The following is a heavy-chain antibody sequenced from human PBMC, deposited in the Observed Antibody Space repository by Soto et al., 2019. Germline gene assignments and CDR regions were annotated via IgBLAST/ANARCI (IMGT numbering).Heavy chain of an antibody. CDR3: VRGRGSSSGWSSY. J-gene: IGHJ4*02. D-gene: IGHD6-19*01. CDR1: GFTFSGYA. V-gene: IGHV3-23*01. Sequence: EVQLLESGGGSVQPGGSLRLSCAASGFTFSGYAMSWVRQAPGKGLEWVSAISGGGGTTYHADSVKGRFTISRDNSENTLYLQMNSLRAEDTAVYYCVRGRGSSSGWSSYWGQGTLVTVSS. CDR2: ISGGGGTT.